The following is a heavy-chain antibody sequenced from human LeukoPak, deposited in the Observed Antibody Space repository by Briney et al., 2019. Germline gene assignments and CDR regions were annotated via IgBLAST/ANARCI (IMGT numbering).Heavy chain of an antibody. J-gene: IGHJ4*02. CDR3: AKESYSGYDWDFDY. CDR2: ISGSGGST. D-gene: IGHD5-12*01. CDR1: GFTFSSYS. Sequence: GGSLRLSCAASGFTFSSYSMNWVRQAPGKGLEWVSAISGSGGSTYYADSVKGRFTISRDNSKNTLYLQMNSLRAEDTAVYYCAKESYSGYDWDFDYWGQGTLVTVSS. V-gene: IGHV3-23*01.